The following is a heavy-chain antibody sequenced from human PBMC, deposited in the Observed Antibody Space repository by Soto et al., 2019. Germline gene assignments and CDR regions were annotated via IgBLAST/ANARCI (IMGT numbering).Heavy chain of an antibody. CDR2: ISYDGSNK. J-gene: IGHJ6*02. D-gene: IGHD6-13*01. CDR1: GFTFSSYG. V-gene: IGHV3-30*18. CDR3: AKEARWYSNSGYYYYGMDV. Sequence: GGSLRLSCAASGFTFSSYGMHWVRQAPGKGLEWVAVISYDGSNKYYADSVKGRFTISRDNSKNTLYLQMNSLRAEDTAVYYCAKEARWYSNSGYYYYGMDVWGQGTTVTVSS.